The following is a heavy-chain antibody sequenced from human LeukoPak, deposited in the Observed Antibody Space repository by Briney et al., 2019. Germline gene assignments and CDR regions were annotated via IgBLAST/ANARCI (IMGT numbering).Heavy chain of an antibody. Sequence: GGSLRLSCAASGFTFSDYYMSWIRQAPGKGLEWVSYISSSGSTIYYAHSVKGRVTLSRDNAKNSLYLQMNSLRAEDTAVYYCARDLFSRYVDTAMPLDYWGQGTLVTVSS. J-gene: IGHJ4*02. CDR2: ISSSGSTI. CDR3: ARDLFSRYVDTAMPLDY. CDR1: GFTFSDYY. D-gene: IGHD5-18*01. V-gene: IGHV3-11*04.